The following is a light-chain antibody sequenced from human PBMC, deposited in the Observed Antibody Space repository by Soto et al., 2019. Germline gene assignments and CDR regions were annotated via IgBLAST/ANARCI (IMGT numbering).Light chain of an antibody. Sequence: EIVMTQSPAPLSLSPGERATLSCRASQSVGSSLAWYQQKPGQAPRLLIHGASTRATGIPARFSGSGSETEFTLTISRLEPEDFAVYYCQQYGSSPITFGPGTKVDIK. CDR2: GAS. V-gene: IGKV3-15*01. CDR1: QSVGSS. J-gene: IGKJ3*01. CDR3: QQYGSSPIT.